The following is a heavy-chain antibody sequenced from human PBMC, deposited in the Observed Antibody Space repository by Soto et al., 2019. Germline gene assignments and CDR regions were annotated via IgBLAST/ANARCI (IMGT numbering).Heavy chain of an antibody. D-gene: IGHD3-10*01. CDR1: GYSITSSSF. V-gene: IGHV4-38-2*01. CDR2: IHSGGAI. CDR3: ARPRPNFGAVDS. J-gene: IGHJ4*02. Sequence: QVQLQESGPGLVKPSETLSLTCAVSGYSITSSSFWGWMRQPPGKGLEWVGSIHSGGAIYYDSSLKGQVTISVDTSRNYFSLKLSSVTAADTAVYYCARPRPNFGAVDSWGQGALVTVST.